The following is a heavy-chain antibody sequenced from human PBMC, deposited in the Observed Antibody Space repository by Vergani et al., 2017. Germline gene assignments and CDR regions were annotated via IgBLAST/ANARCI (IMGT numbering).Heavy chain of an antibody. V-gene: IGHV4-61*02. Sequence: QVQLQESGPGLVKPSQTLSLTCNVSGVSISNSSYYWSWIRQPAGKGLEWLGRVYISRPTNYNPSLKNRVIMSVDTSKNQFSLKLNSVSAADTAVYYCARIFFDYWSGYQGYYFDYWGQGILVTVSS. CDR2: VYISRPT. CDR3: ARIFFDYWSGYQGYYFDY. D-gene: IGHD3-3*01. J-gene: IGHJ4*01. CDR1: GVSISNSSYY.